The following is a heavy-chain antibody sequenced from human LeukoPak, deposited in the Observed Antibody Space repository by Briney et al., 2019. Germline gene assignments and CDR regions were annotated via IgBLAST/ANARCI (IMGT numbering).Heavy chain of an antibody. CDR2: IYYSGST. Sequence: ASETLSLTCTVSGGSISSSSYYWGWIRQPPGKGLEWIGSIYYSGSTYYNPSLKSRVTISVDTSKNQFSLKLSSVTAADTAVYYCARGERLGPDIWGQGTMVTVSS. D-gene: IGHD3-16*01. J-gene: IGHJ3*02. CDR3: ARGERLGPDI. CDR1: GGSISSSSYY. V-gene: IGHV4-39*07.